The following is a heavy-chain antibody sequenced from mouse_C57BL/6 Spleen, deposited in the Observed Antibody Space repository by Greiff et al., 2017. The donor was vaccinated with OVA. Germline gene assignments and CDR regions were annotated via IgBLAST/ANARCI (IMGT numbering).Heavy chain of an antibody. J-gene: IGHJ3*01. D-gene: IGHD2-5*01. CDR1: GYTFTEYT. CDR2: FYPGSGSI. V-gene: IGHV1-62-2*01. Sequence: VQLQQSGAELVKPGASVKLSCKASGYTFTEYTIHWVKQRPGQGLEWIGWFYPGSGSIKYNEKFKDKATLTADKYSSTVYMKLSRLTSEDSAVYFCARHERGYSNCEAWFAYWGQGTLVTVSA. CDR3: ARHERGYSNCEAWFAY.